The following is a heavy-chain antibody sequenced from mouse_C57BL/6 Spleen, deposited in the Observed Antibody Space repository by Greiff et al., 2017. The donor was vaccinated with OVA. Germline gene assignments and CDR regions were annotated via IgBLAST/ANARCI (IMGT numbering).Heavy chain of an antibody. D-gene: IGHD2-4*01. Sequence: EVHLVESGGGLVQPGGSMKLSCAASGFTFSDAWMDWVRQSPEKGLEWVAEIRNKANNHATYYAESVKGRFTISRDDSKSSVYLQMNSLRAEDTGIYYCTSIYYDYDAAWFAYWGQGTLVTVSA. V-gene: IGHV6-6*01. CDR1: GFTFSDAW. CDR3: TSIYYDYDAAWFAY. CDR2: IRNKANNHAT. J-gene: IGHJ3*01.